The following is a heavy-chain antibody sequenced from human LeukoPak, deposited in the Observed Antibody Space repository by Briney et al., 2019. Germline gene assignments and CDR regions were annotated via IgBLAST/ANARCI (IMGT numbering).Heavy chain of an antibody. V-gene: IGHV4-61*02. J-gene: IGHJ6*04. CDR2: IYTSGST. Sequence: SETLPLTCTVSGGSISSGGYFWSWIRQPAGKGLEWIGRIYTSGSTNYNPSLNSRVTISVDTSTNQFSLRLTSVTAADTAVYYCARDTAGLDYYYYGMDVWGKGTTVTVSS. CDR3: ARDTAGLDYYYYGMDV. D-gene: IGHD6-19*01. CDR1: GGSISSGGYF.